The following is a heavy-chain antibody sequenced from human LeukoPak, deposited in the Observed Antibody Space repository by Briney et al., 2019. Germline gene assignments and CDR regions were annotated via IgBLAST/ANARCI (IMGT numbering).Heavy chain of an antibody. Sequence: PSETLSLTCTVSGGSISSYYWSWIRRPAGKGLEWIGRIYTSGSTNYNPSLKSRVTMSVDTSKNQFSLKLSSVTAADTAVYYCARGTTYYYDSSGYYTWFDPWGQGTLVTVSS. CDR3: ARGTTYYYDSSGYYTWFDP. CDR1: GGSISSYY. D-gene: IGHD3-22*01. J-gene: IGHJ5*02. V-gene: IGHV4-4*07. CDR2: IYTSGST.